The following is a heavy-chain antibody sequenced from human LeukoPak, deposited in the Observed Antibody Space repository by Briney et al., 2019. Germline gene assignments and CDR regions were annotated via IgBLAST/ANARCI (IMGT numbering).Heavy chain of an antibody. Sequence: GGSLRLSCAASGFTFSSYAMHWVRQAPGKGLEWVAVISYDGSNKYYADSVKGRFTISRDNSKDTLYLQMNSLRAEDTAVYYCARVPGHSALPIWFDPWGQGTLVTVSS. CDR3: ARVPGHSALPIWFDP. CDR1: GFTFSSYA. V-gene: IGHV3-30*04. CDR2: ISYDGSNK. J-gene: IGHJ5*02. D-gene: IGHD5-18*01.